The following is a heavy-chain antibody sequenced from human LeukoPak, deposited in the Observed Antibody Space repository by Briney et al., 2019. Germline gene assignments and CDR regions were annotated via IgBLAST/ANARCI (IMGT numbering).Heavy chain of an antibody. D-gene: IGHD3-9*01. CDR3: ANAYDILTGPPIGGDY. CDR1: GFTFSSYG. CDR2: ISYDGSNK. Sequence: TGRSLRLSCAASGFTFSSYGMHWVRQAPGKGLEWVAVISYDGSNKYYADSVKGRFTISRDNSKNTLYLQTNSLRAEDTAVYYCANAYDILTGPPIGGDYWGQGTLVTVSS. J-gene: IGHJ4*02. V-gene: IGHV3-30*18.